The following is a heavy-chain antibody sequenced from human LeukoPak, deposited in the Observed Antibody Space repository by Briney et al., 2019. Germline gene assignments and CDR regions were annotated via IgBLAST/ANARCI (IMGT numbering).Heavy chain of an antibody. CDR2: ISGSGGST. D-gene: IGHD2-2*02. CDR3: AKDPIVVVPAAISHLTNYFDY. J-gene: IGHJ4*02. CDR1: GFTFSSYA. V-gene: IGHV3-23*01. Sequence: GGSLRLSCAASGFTFSSYAMSWVRQAPGKGLGWVSAISGSGGSTYYADSVKGRFTISRDNSKNTLYLQMNSLRAEDTAVYYCAKDPIVVVPAAISHLTNYFDYWGQGTLVTVSS.